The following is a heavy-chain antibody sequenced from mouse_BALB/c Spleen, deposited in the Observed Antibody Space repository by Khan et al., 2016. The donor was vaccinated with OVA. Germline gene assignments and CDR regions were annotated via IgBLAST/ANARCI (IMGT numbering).Heavy chain of an antibody. Sequence: VQLKQSGAELVKPGASVKLSCTASGFNIKDTYMHWVKQRPEQGLEWIGRIDPANGNTKYDPKFQGKATITADTSSNTAYLQLSSLTSEDTAVYYCVYGSSPFAYWGQGTLVTVSA. CDR1: GFNIKDTY. CDR3: VYGSSPFAY. J-gene: IGHJ3*01. CDR2: IDPANGNT. V-gene: IGHV14-3*02. D-gene: IGHD1-1*01.